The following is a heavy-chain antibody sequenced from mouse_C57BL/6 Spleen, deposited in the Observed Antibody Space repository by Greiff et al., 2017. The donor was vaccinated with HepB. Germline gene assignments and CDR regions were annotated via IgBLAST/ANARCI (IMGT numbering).Heavy chain of an antibody. Sequence: EVKLMESGPGLVKPSQSLSLTCSVTGYSITSGYYWNWIRQFPGNKLEWMGYISYDGSNNYNPSLKNRISITRDTSKSQFFLKLNSVTTEDTATYYCARDYGSSHYFDYWGQGTTLTVSS. CDR2: ISYDGSN. V-gene: IGHV3-6*01. CDR1: GYSITSGYY. J-gene: IGHJ2*01. CDR3: ARDYGSSHYFDY. D-gene: IGHD1-1*01.